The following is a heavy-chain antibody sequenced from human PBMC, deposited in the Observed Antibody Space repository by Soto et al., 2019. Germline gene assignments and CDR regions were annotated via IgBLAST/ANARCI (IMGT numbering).Heavy chain of an antibody. CDR1: GFSFNTYA. D-gene: IGHD3-10*01. CDR3: AKAISDMIRGAFYYFDF. V-gene: IGHV3-23*01. Sequence: GGSLRLSCAASGFSFNTYALTWVRQAPGKGLEWVSAISGSGGSTYYADSVKGRFTISRDNSKNTLYLQMDNLSAEDTALYYCAKAISDMIRGAFYYFDFWGQGTPVTVSS. CDR2: ISGSGGST. J-gene: IGHJ4*02.